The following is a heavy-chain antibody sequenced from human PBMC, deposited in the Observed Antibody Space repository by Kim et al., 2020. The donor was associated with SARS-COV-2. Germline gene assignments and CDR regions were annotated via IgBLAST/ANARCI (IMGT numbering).Heavy chain of an antibody. D-gene: IGHD6-13*01. V-gene: IGHV5-51*01. CDR3: ARLTVAAAGTGEFDP. J-gene: IGHJ5*02. Sequence: PSFQGQVTISADKSISTAYLRWSSLKASDTAMYYCARLTVAAAGTGEFDPWGQGTLVTVSS.